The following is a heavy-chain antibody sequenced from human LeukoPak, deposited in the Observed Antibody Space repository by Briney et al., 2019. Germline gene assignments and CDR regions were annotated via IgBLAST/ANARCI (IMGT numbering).Heavy chain of an antibody. CDR3: ARARWSSTGWFLGY. Sequence: PGESLTLSCAASGFTFSSYWMHWVRQAPGKGLVWVSRVNPQGSETSYADSVKGRFTISRDNAKDALHLQMDNLRAEDTAVYYCARARWSSTGWFLGYWGQGTLVTVSS. J-gene: IGHJ4*02. CDR1: GFTFSSYW. D-gene: IGHD6-19*01. CDR2: VNPQGSET. V-gene: IGHV3-74*01.